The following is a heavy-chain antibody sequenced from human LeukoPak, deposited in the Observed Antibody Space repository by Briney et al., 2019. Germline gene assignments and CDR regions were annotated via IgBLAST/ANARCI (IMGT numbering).Heavy chain of an antibody. Sequence: QPGRSLRLSCADSGFSFRNYAMHWVRQAPGKGLEWVAVMSSDGSDKYYADSVKGRFTISRDNSQNTLVLQMNSLRAEDTAMYYCARVGSYGSGTFYYYFDYWGQGTLVAVSS. V-gene: IGHV3-30-3*01. CDR1: GFSFRNYA. CDR3: ARVGSYGSGTFYYYFDY. D-gene: IGHD3-10*01. J-gene: IGHJ4*02. CDR2: MSSDGSDK.